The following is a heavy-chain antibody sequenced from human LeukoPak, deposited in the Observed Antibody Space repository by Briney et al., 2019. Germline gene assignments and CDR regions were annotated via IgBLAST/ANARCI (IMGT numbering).Heavy chain of an antibody. V-gene: IGHV4-59*08. CDR2: IYYSGST. J-gene: IGHJ4*02. CDR1: GGSISSYY. Sequence: SETLSLTCTVSGGSISSYYWGWIRQAPGKGLEWIGYIYYSGSTNYNPSLKSRVTISVDTSKNQFSLKLSSVTAADTAVYYCAGHSSGGGPFDYWGQGTLVPVSS. CDR3: AGHSSGGGPFDY. D-gene: IGHD2-8*02.